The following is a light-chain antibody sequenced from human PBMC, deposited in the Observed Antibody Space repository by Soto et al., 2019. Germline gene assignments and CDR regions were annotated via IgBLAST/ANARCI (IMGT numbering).Light chain of an antibody. CDR2: GAS. V-gene: IGKV3-20*01. Sequence: EIVLTQSPGTLSLSPGERATLSCRASQSVSSSYLAWYQQKPGQDPRLLIYGASSRATGIPDRFSGSGSGTDFPLTISRLEPEDFAVYYCQQYGSSTWTFGQGTKVEIK. CDR1: QSVSSSY. CDR3: QQYGSSTWT. J-gene: IGKJ1*01.